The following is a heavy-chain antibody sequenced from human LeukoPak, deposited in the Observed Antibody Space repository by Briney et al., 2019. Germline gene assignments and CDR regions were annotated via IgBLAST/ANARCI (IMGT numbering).Heavy chain of an antibody. CDR3: ARVRGTTVRLGWFDP. CDR1: GGSISSSSYY. J-gene: IGHJ5*02. D-gene: IGHD4-11*01. V-gene: IGHV4-39*07. CDR2: IYYSGST. Sequence: PSETLSLTCTVSGGSISSSSYYWGWIRQPPGKGLEWIGSIYYSGSTYYNPSLKSRVTISVDTSKTQSSLKLSSVTAADTAVYYCARVRGTTVRLGWFDPWGQGTLVTVSS.